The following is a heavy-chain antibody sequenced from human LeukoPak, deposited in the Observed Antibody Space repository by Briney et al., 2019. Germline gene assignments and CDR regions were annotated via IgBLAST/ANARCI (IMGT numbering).Heavy chain of an antibody. Sequence: SETLSLTCTVSGGSISSSTDYWGWIRQAPGKGLEWIGSIYYHENTYYNSSLKSRVTISVDTSKNQFSLKLNSVTAADTAVYFCARRAYSTAYWKHFDSWGQGTLVTVSS. CDR3: ARRAYSTAYWKHFDS. CDR1: GGSISSSTDY. D-gene: IGHD1-1*01. J-gene: IGHJ4*02. V-gene: IGHV4-39*01. CDR2: IYYHENT.